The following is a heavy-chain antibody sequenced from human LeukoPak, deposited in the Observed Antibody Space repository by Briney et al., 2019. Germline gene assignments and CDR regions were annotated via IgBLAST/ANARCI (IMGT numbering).Heavy chain of an antibody. Sequence: ASVKVSCKASGYTFTSYGISWVRQAPGQGLEWMGWINPNSGGTNYAQKFQGWVTMTRDTSISTAYMELSRLRSDDTAVYYCARAIYGDYQFEFDYWGQGTLVTVSS. CDR2: INPNSGGT. CDR3: ARAIYGDYQFEFDY. CDR1: GYTFTSYG. J-gene: IGHJ4*02. D-gene: IGHD4-17*01. V-gene: IGHV1-2*04.